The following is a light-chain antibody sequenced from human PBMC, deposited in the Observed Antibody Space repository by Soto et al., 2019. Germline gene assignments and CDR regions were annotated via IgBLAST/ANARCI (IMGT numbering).Light chain of an antibody. CDR1: QGMDNY. Sequence: DIRMTQSPSSLSASVGDRVTITCRASQGMDNYLAWYQQKPGKVPKLLIYGASTLQSGVPSRFSGSGSGTDFTLTISSLQPEDVATYYCQKYRGAPYPFGQGPKLEIK. CDR3: QKYRGAPYP. J-gene: IGKJ2*01. V-gene: IGKV1-27*01. CDR2: GAS.